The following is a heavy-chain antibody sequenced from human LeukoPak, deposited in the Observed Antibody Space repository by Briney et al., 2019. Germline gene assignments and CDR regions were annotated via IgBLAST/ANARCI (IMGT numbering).Heavy chain of an antibody. CDR2: ISSSSSTI. CDR1: GFTFGSYS. D-gene: IGHD3-9*01. Sequence: GGSLRLSCAASGFTFGSYSMNWVRQAPGKGLEWVSYISSSSSTIYYADSVKGRFTISRDNSKNTLYFQMNSLRAEDTAVYYCEAYYDILTGYYQTNWFDPWGQGTLVTVSS. CDR3: EAYYDILTGYYQTNWFDP. V-gene: IGHV3-48*01. J-gene: IGHJ5*02.